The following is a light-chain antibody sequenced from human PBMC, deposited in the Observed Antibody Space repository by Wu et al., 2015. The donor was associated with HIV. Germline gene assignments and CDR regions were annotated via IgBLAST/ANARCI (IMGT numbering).Light chain of an antibody. J-gene: IGKJ2*01. CDR1: QSISSSF. CDR2: GPS. Sequence: EIVLTQSPGTPSLSPGERATLSCRASQSISSSFLAWYQQKPGQAPRLLIYGPSNRATGIPDRFSGSGSERDFTLTINGLEPEDFAVYYCQQYGGSPPYTFGQGTKLEIK. V-gene: IGKV3-20*01. CDR3: QQYGGSPPYT.